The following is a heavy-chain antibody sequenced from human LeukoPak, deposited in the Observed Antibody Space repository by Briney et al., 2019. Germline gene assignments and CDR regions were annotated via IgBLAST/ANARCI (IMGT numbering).Heavy chain of an antibody. D-gene: IGHD1-20*01. V-gene: IGHV3-23*01. CDR2: LSGSGGNT. J-gene: IGHJ6*03. CDR3: AKFQGATYYNWHMDV. CDR1: GFTFSNFA. Sequence: GGSLRLSCAASGFTFSNFAMSWVRQAPGKGLEGVSGLSGSGGNTYYADSVKGRFTISRDNSNNTLYLQMNSLTADDPAVYYCAKFQGATYYNWHMDVWGKGTTVTVSS.